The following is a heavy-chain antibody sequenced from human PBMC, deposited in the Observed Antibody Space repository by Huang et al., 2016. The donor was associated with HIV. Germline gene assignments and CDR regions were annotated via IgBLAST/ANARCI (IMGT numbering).Heavy chain of an antibody. CDR1: GDTFTNYD. V-gene: IGHV1-8*01. CDR3: ARGFGINYNHEAFDV. CDR2: RNPKSGNV. J-gene: IGHJ3*01. Sequence: QIQLAQSGAEVKKPGASVKVSCKDSGDTFTNYDINWVRQDSGQGLEWMGWRNPKSGNVGYTKKFQGRVAILRNSSINTSYLEVTSLTSEDTAVYYCARGFGINYNHEAFDVWGQGTMVTVSS. D-gene: IGHD3-10*01.